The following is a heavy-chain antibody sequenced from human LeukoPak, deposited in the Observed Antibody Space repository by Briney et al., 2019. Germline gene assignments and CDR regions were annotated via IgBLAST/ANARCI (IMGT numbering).Heavy chain of an antibody. D-gene: IGHD6-19*01. V-gene: IGHV3-53*01. J-gene: IGHJ4*03. CDR2: MYASGHT. Sequence: QPGGSLRLSCVASGFAVRSNYISWVRQAPGKGLEWVSVMYASGHTYYADSVRGRFTISRDISQKTLYLQMSSLTADDTAVYYCATYSSAYQWTGYFDSWGQGTLVTVSS. CDR3: ATYSSAYQWTGYFDS. CDR1: GFAVRSNY.